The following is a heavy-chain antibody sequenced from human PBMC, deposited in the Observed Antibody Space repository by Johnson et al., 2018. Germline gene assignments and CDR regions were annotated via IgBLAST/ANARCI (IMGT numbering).Heavy chain of an antibody. CDR2: IYSGGSK. J-gene: IGHJ3*02. Sequence: QLVESGGGLVQPGGSLRLSCSASGFIVSTNYMIWVRQAPGKGLEWVSVIYSGGSKYYAASVKGRFTISRDNSKNTLYLQMNSLRAEDTAVYYCARVEYYDRAFDIWGQGTMVTVSS. CDR3: ARVEYYDRAFDI. CDR1: GFIVSTNY. V-gene: IGHV3-53*01. D-gene: IGHD3-16*01.